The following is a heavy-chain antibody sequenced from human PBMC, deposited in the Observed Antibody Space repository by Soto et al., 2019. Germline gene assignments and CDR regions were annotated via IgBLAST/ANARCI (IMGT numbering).Heavy chain of an antibody. Sequence: PGESLKISCKGSGYSFTSYWIGWVRQMPGKGLEWMGIIYPGDSDTRYSPSFQGQVTISADKSISTAYLQWSSLKASDTAMYYCARTGYYDFLTGHDYWYFDLWGRGTLVTVSS. J-gene: IGHJ2*01. D-gene: IGHD3-9*01. CDR2: IYPGDSDT. V-gene: IGHV5-51*01. CDR3: ARTGYYDFLTGHDYWYFDL. CDR1: GYSFTSYW.